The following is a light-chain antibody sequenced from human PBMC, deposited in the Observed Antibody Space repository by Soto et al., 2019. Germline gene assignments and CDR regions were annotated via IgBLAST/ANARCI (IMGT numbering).Light chain of an antibody. J-gene: IGLJ1*01. V-gene: IGLV2-14*03. CDR2: DVS. Sequence: QSALTQPASVSGSPGQSITISCTGTSSDVGAYNFVSWYQQHPGKVPKRMIFDVSSRPSGVSDRFSGSKSCNTASLTISGLQAEDEGDYYCSSYTSSITHVFGSGTKVTVL. CDR1: SSDVGAYNF. CDR3: SSYTSSITHV.